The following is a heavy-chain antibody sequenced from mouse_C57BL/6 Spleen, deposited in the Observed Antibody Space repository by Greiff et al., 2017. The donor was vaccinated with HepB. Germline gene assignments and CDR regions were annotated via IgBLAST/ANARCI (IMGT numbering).Heavy chain of an antibody. CDR1: GYTFTSYW. V-gene: IGHV1-55*01. CDR2: IYPGSGST. D-gene: IGHD2-5*01. J-gene: IGHJ3*01. Sequence: QVQLQQPGAELVKPGASVKMSCKASGYTFTSYWINWVKQRPGQGLEWIGDIYPGSGSTNYNEKFKSKATLTVDTSSSTAYMQLSSLTSEDSAVYYCARDGSNCLLVAYWGQGTLVSVSA. CDR3: ARDGSNCLLVAY.